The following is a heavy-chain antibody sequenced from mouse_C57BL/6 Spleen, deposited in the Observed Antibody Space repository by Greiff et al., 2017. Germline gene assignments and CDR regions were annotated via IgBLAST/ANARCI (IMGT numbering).Heavy chain of an antibody. Sequence: DVKLVESGGGLVQPGGSLSLSCAASGFTFTDYYMSWVRQPPGKALEWLGFIRNKANGYTTEYSASVKGRFTISRDNSQSILYLQMNALRAEDSATYYGARFYSNYEGYYAMDYWGQGTSVTVSS. V-gene: IGHV7-3*01. D-gene: IGHD2-5*01. CDR1: GFTFTDYY. CDR2: IRNKANGYTT. J-gene: IGHJ4*01. CDR3: ARFYSNYEGYYAMDY.